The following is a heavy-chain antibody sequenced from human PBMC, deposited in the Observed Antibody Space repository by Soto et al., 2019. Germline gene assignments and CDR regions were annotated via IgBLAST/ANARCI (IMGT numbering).Heavy chain of an antibody. J-gene: IGHJ6*02. CDR1: GYTFTNYY. D-gene: IGHD3-10*01. V-gene: IGHV1-46*01. CDR3: ARDSSRGAYYYYGMDV. CDR2: INPSGGSS. Sequence: ASVKVSCKASGYTFTNYYIHWVRQAPGQGLEWMGAINPSGGSSTYAQKFQGRVTMTTDTSTTTVYMELSSLRSEDTAVFYCARDSSRGAYYYYGMDVWGQGTTVTVSS.